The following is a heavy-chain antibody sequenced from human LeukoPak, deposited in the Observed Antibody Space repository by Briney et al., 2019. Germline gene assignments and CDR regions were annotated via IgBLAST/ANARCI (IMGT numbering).Heavy chain of an antibody. V-gene: IGHV4-4*07. Sequence: SETLSLTCTVSGGSISSYYWSWIRQPAGKGLEWIGRICTSGSTNYNPSLKSRVAMSVDTSKNQFSLKLSSVTAADTAVYYCARGFLSGGGGYYFDYWGQGTLVTVSS. D-gene: IGHD3-10*01. J-gene: IGHJ4*02. CDR2: ICTSGST. CDR3: ARGFLSGGGGYYFDY. CDR1: GGSISSYY.